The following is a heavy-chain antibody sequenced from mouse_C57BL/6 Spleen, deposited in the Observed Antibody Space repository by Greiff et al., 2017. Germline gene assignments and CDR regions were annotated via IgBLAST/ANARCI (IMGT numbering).Heavy chain of an antibody. CDR1: GYAFSSSW. D-gene: IGHD2-4*01. CDR2: IYPGDGDT. V-gene: IGHV1-82*01. J-gene: IGHJ2*01. CDR3: ARDYDYDGVLDY. Sequence: VKVVESGPELVKPGASVKISCKASGYAFSSSWMNWVKQRPGKGREWIGRIYPGDGDTNYNGKFKGKATLTADKSSSTAYMQLSSLTSEDSAVYFCARDYDYDGVLDYWGQGTTLTVSS.